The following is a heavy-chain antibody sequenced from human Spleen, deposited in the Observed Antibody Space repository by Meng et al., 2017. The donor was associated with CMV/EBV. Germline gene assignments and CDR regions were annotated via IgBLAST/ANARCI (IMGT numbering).Heavy chain of an antibody. V-gene: IGHV1-2*06. CDR3: ARDASYYDSSGFYLDY. J-gene: IGHJ4*02. CDR2: IDPNGGGT. Sequence: QVQLVQSGAEVKRPGASVKVSCKASGYTFTGYYMHWVRQAPGQGLEWMGRIDPNGGGTNYAQNFQGRVTMTRDTSINTAYMELSSLRSDDTAVYYCARDASYYDSSGFYLDYWGQGTLVTVSS. D-gene: IGHD3-22*01. CDR1: GYTFTGYY.